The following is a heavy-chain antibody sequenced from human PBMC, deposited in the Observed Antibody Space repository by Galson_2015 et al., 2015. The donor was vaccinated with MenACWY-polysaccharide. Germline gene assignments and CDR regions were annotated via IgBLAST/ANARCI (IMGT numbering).Heavy chain of an antibody. Sequence: ETLSLTCTVSGGSISSYYWSWIRQPPGKGLEWIGYIYNSGSTKYNPFLKSRVTILVDTSKNQFSLRLTSVTAADTAVYYCARGVGARSRFGLWGQGTLVSVSS. CDR2: IYNSGST. D-gene: IGHD1-26*01. CDR1: GGSISSYY. V-gene: IGHV4-59*12. J-gene: IGHJ5*02. CDR3: ARGVGARSRFGL.